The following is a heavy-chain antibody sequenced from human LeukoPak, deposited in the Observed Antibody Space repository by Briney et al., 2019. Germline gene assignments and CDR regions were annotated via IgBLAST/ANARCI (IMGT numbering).Heavy chain of an antibody. V-gene: IGHV1-69*04. CDR1: GGTFSIYA. CDR2: IIPILGIA. CDR3: AREGGYSGYDPGAGAYYCYYYGMDV. D-gene: IGHD5-12*01. J-gene: IGHJ6*02. Sequence: SVNVSCKASGGTFSIYAISWVRQAPGQGLEWVGRIIPILGIANYAQKFQGRVTITADKSTSTAYMELSSLRSEDTAVYYCAREGGYSGYDPGAGAYYCYYYGMDVWGQGTTVTVSS.